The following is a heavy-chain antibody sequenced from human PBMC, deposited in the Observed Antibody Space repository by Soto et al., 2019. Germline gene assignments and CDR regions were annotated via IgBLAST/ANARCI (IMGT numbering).Heavy chain of an antibody. CDR3: VRWDSGNPEN. D-gene: IGHD1-26*01. V-gene: IGHV3-72*01. J-gene: IGHJ4*02. Sequence: EVQLVESGGGLVQPGGSLRLSCVVSGFTLSDHYIDWVRQAPGKGLEWVGRTKNKAQRYTTEYAASVKGRFTISRDDSEISVYLHMNGLKSEDTAVYYCVRWDSGNPENWGQGTLVTVSS. CDR1: GFTLSDHY. CDR2: TKNKAQRYTT.